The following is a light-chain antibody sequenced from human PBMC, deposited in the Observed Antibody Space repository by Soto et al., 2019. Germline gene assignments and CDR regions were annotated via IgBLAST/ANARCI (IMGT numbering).Light chain of an antibody. CDR3: QDYGNSAPGT. CDR1: QNIRGNE. CDR2: RGS. J-gene: IGKJ1*01. V-gene: IGKV3-20*01. Sequence: EVVLTQSPGTLSLSPGERATLSCRASQNIRGNELAWYQQKPGQAPRLLIYRGSSRATGIPDRFIRRGSGTDFTLTISRLEPADFAVYYCQDYGNSAPGTCGQGTKVEIK.